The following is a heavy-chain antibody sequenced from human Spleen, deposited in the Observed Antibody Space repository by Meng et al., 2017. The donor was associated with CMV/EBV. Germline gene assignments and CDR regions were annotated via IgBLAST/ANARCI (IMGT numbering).Heavy chain of an antibody. CDR3: ASGDNGLEY. Sequence: ASVKVSCKASGYTFTDNFIHWVRQAPGQGLDWMGWINANSDNTYLAQKFQGRVSMTRNTSSSTAYMELRSLTSDDAAVYYCASGDNGLEYWGQGTLVTVSS. CDR1: GYTFTDNF. CDR2: INANSDNT. J-gene: IGHJ4*02. V-gene: IGHV1-2*02. D-gene: IGHD5-24*01.